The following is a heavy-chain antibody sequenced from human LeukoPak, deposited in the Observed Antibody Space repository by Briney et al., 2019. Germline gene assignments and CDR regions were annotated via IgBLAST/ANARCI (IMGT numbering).Heavy chain of an antibody. Sequence: GGSLRLSCAASGVTFSSYAMSWGRQAPGKGLEWVSGISNTGGSTYYADSVKGRFTISRDNSKNTLYLQMNSLRAEDTAVYYCAKMSGYCSSTSCYTDFGYFDYWGQGTLVTVSS. CDR2: ISNTGGST. D-gene: IGHD2-2*02. CDR1: GVTFSSYA. CDR3: AKMSGYCSSTSCYTDFGYFDY. J-gene: IGHJ4*02. V-gene: IGHV3-23*01.